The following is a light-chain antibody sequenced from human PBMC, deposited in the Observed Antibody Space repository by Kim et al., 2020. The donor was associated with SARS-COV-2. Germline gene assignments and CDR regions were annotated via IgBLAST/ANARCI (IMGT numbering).Light chain of an antibody. CDR1: QSISRY. J-gene: IGKJ5*01. CDR2: EAS. V-gene: IGKV3-11*01. CDR3: QQRSDWPIT. Sequence: EIVLTQSPATLSLSPGDRVTLSCRASQSISRYLAWYQRKPGQVPRLLIYEASNRATGIPARFSASGSGTDFTLTISSLEPEDFAVYFCQQRSDWPITFGQGTLLDIK.